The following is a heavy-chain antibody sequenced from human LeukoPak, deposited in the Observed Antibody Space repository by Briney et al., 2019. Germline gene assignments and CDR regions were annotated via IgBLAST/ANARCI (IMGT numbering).Heavy chain of an antibody. CDR3: AKDSARYIFDY. V-gene: IGHV3-23*01. Sequence: GGSLRLSXAASGFTFSSYAMSWVRQAPGKGMEWVSAISGSGGSTYYADSVKGRFTISRDNSKNTLYLQMNSLRAEDTAVYYCAKDSARYIFDYWGQGTLVTVSS. J-gene: IGHJ4*02. CDR2: ISGSGGST. CDR1: GFTFSSYA. D-gene: IGHD1-14*01.